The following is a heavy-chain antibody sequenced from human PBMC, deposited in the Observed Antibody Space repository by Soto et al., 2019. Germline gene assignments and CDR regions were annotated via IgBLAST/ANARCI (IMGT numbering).Heavy chain of an antibody. V-gene: IGHV4-59*01. Sequence: SETLSLTCIVSGASISSYFWSWVRQPPGKGLEWIGHISNRGSPNYNPSLKSRVTISVDTSKNQFSLKLSSVTAADTAVYYCARAESSPSEGFDHWGRGTLVTVSS. D-gene: IGHD6-6*01. CDR2: ISNRGSP. CDR3: ARAESSPSEGFDH. CDR1: GASISSYF. J-gene: IGHJ4*02.